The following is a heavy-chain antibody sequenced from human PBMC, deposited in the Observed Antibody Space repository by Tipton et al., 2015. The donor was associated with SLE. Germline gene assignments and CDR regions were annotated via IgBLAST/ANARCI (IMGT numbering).Heavy chain of an antibody. V-gene: IGHV4-34*01. Sequence: LRLSCAVYGGSFSAYYWTWIRQSPGKGLEWIAAVNHRGSTNYRPSLRSRVTISVDSSNNQFSLKLSSVTAADTAVYYCARRLYYYDSSGFFDLWGRGTLVTVSS. CDR3: ARRLYYYDSSGFFDL. CDR1: GGSFSAYY. CDR2: VNHRGST. J-gene: IGHJ2*01. D-gene: IGHD3-22*01.